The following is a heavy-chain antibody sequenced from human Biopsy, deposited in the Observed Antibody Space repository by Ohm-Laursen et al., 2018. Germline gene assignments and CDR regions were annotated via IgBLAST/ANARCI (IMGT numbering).Heavy chain of an antibody. D-gene: IGHD2/OR15-2a*01. CDR2: ISYDESKT. CDR3: AKDKGTFNFYYYGMDV. CDR1: GFTFSNSG. Sequence: RSLRLSCTASGFTFSNSGMHWVRQAPGTGLGWVAAISYDESKTDYGDSVKGRLNISRDNSKNTLDLQMSSLRVEDTAVYFCAKDKGTFNFYYYGMDVWGQGTTVTVSS. V-gene: IGHV3-30*18. J-gene: IGHJ6*02.